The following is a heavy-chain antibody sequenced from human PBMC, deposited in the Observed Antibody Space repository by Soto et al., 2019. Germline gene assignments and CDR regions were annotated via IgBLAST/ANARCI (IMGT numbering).Heavy chain of an antibody. Sequence: QVQLQQWGAGLLKPSETLSLTCAVYGGSFSGYYWSWIRQPPGKGLEWIGEINHSGSTNYNPSLKSRVTISVDTSKNQFSLKLSSVTAADTAVYYCASGVDTAMGFDYWGQGTLVTVSS. J-gene: IGHJ4*02. V-gene: IGHV4-34*01. D-gene: IGHD5-18*01. CDR3: ASGVDTAMGFDY. CDR2: INHSGST. CDR1: GGSFSGYY.